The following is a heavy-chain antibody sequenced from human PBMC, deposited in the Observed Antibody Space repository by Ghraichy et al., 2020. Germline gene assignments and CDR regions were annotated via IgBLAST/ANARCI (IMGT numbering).Heavy chain of an antibody. V-gene: IGHV6-1*01. Sequence: SQTLSLTCAISGDSVSSNSASWNWLRQSPSRGLEWLGRTYYRSKWFNEYAVSVKSRITFNADTSKNQFSLQLNSVTPEDTAGYYCARADSYYDYWGQGTLVTVSS. CDR1: GDSVSSNSAS. D-gene: IGHD2-15*01. CDR3: ARADSYYDY. J-gene: IGHJ4*02. CDR2: TYYRSKWFN.